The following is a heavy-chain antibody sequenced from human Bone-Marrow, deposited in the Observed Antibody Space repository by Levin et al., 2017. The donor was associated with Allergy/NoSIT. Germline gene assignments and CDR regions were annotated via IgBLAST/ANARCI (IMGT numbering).Heavy chain of an antibody. V-gene: IGHV1-69*02. CDR3: ARVRGKVVVGPFDY. D-gene: IGHD2-15*01. CDR1: GGTFSSYT. CDR2: IIPIAGIA. Sequence: SVKVSCKASGGTFSSYTMSWVRQAPGQGLEWMGRIIPIAGIANYAQKFQGRVTITADKSTSTAYMELSSLRSDDTAVYYCARVRGKVVVGPFDYWGQGTLVTVSS. J-gene: IGHJ4*02.